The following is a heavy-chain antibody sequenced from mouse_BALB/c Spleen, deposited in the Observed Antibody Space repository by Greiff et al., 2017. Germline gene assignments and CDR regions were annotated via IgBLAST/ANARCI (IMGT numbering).Heavy chain of an antibody. Sequence: VQLQQSGAELVKPGASVKMSCKASGYTFTSYWMHWVKQRPGQGLEWIGVIDPSDSYTSYNQKFKGKATLTVDTSSSTAYMQLSSLTSEDSAVYYCTRSLYYGNLDYWGQGTTLTVSS. J-gene: IGHJ2*01. CDR3: TRSLYYGNLDY. CDR2: IDPSDSYT. D-gene: IGHD2-1*01. CDR1: GYTFTSYW. V-gene: IGHV1S127*01.